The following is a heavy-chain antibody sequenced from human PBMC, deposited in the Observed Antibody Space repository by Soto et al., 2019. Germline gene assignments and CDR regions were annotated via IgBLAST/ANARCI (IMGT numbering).Heavy chain of an antibody. CDR3: ARGKGMEEIYCYRGMDV. V-gene: IGHV1-3*01. J-gene: IGHJ6*02. D-gene: IGHD1-1*01. CDR2: INGGNGNT. CDR1: GYSFTTYA. Sequence: QVQVVQSGAEVKKPGASVKISCKASGYSFTTYAMHWVRQAPGQSLEWMAWINGGNGNTKYSQKFQDRVTITRDTSANIAYMELSSLRSEDSAVYYCARGKGMEEIYCYRGMDVWGQGTTVSVSS.